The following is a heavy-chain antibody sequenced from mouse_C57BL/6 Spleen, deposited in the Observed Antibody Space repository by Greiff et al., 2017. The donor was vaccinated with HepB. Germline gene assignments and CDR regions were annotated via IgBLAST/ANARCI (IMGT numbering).Heavy chain of an antibody. V-gene: IGHV5-6*01. CDR2: ISSGGSYT. CDR3: ARHGGNLDY. J-gene: IGHJ2*01. Sequence: EVMLVESGGDLVKPGGSRKLSCAASGFTFSSYGMSWVRQTPDKRLEWVATISSGGSYTYYPDSVKGRFTISRDNAKNTLYLQMSSLKSEDTAMYYCARHGGNLDYWGQGTTLTVSS. CDR1: GFTFSSYG.